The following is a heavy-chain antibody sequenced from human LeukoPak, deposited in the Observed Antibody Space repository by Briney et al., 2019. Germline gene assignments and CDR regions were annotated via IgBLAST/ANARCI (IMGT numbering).Heavy chain of an antibody. V-gene: IGHV3-53*01. J-gene: IGHJ5*02. D-gene: IGHD3-10*01. CDR3: SRAPYITLAGFDP. Sequence: PGGSLRLSCAASGFTVSSNYMSWVRQAPGKGLEWVSAIYSGGSTYFADYVKGRLTTTRDNSKNTLHFQMNSLIGEETAVYYCSRAPYITLAGFDPWGQGTLVTVSS. CDR1: GFTVSSNY. CDR2: IYSGGST.